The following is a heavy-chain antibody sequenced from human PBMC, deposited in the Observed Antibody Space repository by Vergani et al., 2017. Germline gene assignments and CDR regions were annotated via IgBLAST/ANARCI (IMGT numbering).Heavy chain of an antibody. J-gene: IGHJ6*03. CDR2: ISYDGGNK. V-gene: IGHV3-30*18. Sequence: QVQLVESGGGVVQPGRSLRLSCAASGFTFSSYGMHWVRQAPGKGLEWVAVISYDGGNKYYADSVKGRFTISRDNSKNTLYLQMNSLRAEDTAVYYCAKGRNGDVGDYYYYKVVWGEGTTVTVSS. CDR3: AKGRNGDVGDYYYYKVV. D-gene: IGHD1-1*01. CDR1: GFTFSSYG.